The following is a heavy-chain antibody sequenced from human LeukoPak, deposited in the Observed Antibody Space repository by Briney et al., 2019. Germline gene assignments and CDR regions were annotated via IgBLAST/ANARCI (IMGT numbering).Heavy chain of an antibody. D-gene: IGHD3-22*01. CDR1: GGTFSSYA. CDR2: IIPILGIA. J-gene: IGHJ3*02. Sequence: ASVKVSCKASGGTFSSYAISWVRQAPGQGLEWMGRIIPILGIANYAQKFQGRVTITADESTSTAYMELSSLRSEDTAVYYCARSLYYYDSSGYYRESFDIWGQGTMVTVSS. CDR3: ARSLYYYDSSGYYRESFDI. V-gene: IGHV1-69*04.